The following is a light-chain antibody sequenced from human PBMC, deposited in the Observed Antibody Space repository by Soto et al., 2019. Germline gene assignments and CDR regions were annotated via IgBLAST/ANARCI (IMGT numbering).Light chain of an antibody. J-gene: IGKJ4*01. V-gene: IGKV1-39*01. CDR3: LQSDSSPLT. CDR1: QSISNY. CDR2: AAS. Sequence: DIQMTQSPSSLSASVGDRVTITCRASQSISNYLNWYQQKSGQAPKLLISAASSLQSGVPSRFSGSGSGTEFILTISSLQPEDVATYYCLQSDSSPLTFGGGTKVEI.